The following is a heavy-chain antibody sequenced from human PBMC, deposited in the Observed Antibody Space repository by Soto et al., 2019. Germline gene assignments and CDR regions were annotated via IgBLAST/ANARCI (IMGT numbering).Heavy chain of an antibody. CDR3: ARSPQPTRGIHWYFDL. CDR2: ISYEGINK. Sequence: QVQLVESEGGVVQPGRSLGLSCAASGFTFNTYGMHWVRQAPGKGLEWVAAISYEGINKYYADSVKGRFTISRDNSKNTLYVQMNSLRPEDTAVYYCARSPQPTRGIHWYFDLWGRGILVTVSS. V-gene: IGHV3-30*03. CDR1: GFTFNTYG. D-gene: IGHD1-26*01. J-gene: IGHJ2*01.